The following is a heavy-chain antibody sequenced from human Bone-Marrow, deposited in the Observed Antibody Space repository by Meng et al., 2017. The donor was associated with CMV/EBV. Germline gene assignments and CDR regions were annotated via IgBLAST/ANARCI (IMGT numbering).Heavy chain of an antibody. D-gene: IGHD1/OR15-1a*01. CDR3: AKEAPYNWNTFDI. J-gene: IGHJ3*02. V-gene: IGHV3-15*01. CDR2: IKSKTDGGTT. Sequence: GGSLRLSCAASGFTFSNAWMSWVRQAPGKGLEWVGRIKSKTDGGTTDYAAPVKGRFTISRDDSKNTLYLQMNSLRAEDTAVYYCAKEAPYNWNTFDIWGQGTMVTVSS. CDR1: GFTFSNAW.